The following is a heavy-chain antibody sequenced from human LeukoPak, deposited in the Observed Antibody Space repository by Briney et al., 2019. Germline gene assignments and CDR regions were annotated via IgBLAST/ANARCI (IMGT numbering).Heavy chain of an antibody. CDR3: ARDRGVAGRSYYFDY. D-gene: IGHD2-15*01. J-gene: IGHJ4*02. CDR1: GFTFSSYE. Sequence: QPGGSLRLSCAASGFTFSSYEMNWGRQAPGKGLEWVSYISGGGSTIYYADSVKGRFTISRDNAKNSLYLQMNSLRAEDTAVYYCARDRGVAGRSYYFDYWGQGTLVTVSS. V-gene: IGHV3-48*03. CDR2: ISGGGSTI.